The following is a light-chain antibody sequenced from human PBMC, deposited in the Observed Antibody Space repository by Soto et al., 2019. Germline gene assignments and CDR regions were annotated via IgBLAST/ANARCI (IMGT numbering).Light chain of an antibody. CDR3: QQYGRP. CDR2: GAS. CDR1: QSVTSDY. V-gene: IGKV3-20*01. J-gene: IGKJ1*01. Sequence: ENVLTQSPGTLSLSPGERATLSCRASQSVTSDYLALYQQKPGQAPRLLIHGASSRATGIPDRFSGSGSGTDFTLTISRLEPEDFAVYYCQQYGRPFGQGTKVDIK.